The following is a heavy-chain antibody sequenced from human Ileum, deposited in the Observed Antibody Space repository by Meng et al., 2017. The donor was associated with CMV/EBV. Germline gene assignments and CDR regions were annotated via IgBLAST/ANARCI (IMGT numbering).Heavy chain of an antibody. CDR2: IDSYGSDT. CDR1: GFTVSLNY. J-gene: IGHJ1*01. D-gene: IGHD4-17*01. CDR3: ARGPGD. Sequence: EVQLVESGGGLSQPGGYLRLSCTASGFTVSLNYMTWVRQAPGKGLMWLARIDSYGSDTFYADSVKGRFTISRDNARNTLYLHMNSLRAEDTAVYYCARGPGDLGQGTLVTVSS. V-gene: IGHV3-74*02.